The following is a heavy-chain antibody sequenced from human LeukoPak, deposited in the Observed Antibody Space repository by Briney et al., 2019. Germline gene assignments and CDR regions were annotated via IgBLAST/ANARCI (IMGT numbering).Heavy chain of an antibody. CDR2: IYYSGST. CDR3: ARESYDSSGYPRFDY. V-gene: IGHV4-34*09. J-gene: IGHJ4*02. Sequence: SETLSLTCAVYGGSFSGYYWSWIRQPPGKGLEWIGYIYYSGSTYYNPSLKSRVTISVDTSKNQFSLKLSSVTAADTAVYYCARESYDSSGYPRFDYWGQGTLVTVSS. D-gene: IGHD3-22*01. CDR1: GGSFSGYY.